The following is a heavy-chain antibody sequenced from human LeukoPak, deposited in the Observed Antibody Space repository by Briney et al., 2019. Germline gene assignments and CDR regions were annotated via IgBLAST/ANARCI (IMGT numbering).Heavy chain of an antibody. J-gene: IGHJ4*02. CDR3: ARGPTRYYFDY. CDR1: GGSISSYY. Sequence: SETLSLTCTVSGGSISSYYWSWIRQPPGTGLEWIGHIYYSGSTNYNPSLKSRVTISVDTSKNQFSLKLSSVTAADTAVYYCARGPTRYYFDYWGQGTLVTVSS. V-gene: IGHV4-59*01. CDR2: IYYSGST.